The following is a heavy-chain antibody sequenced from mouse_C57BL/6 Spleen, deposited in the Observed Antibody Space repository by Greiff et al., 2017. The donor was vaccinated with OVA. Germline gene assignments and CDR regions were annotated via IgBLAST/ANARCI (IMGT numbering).Heavy chain of an antibody. CDR3: AMAVTTVVEGFAY. V-gene: IGHV1-64*01. J-gene: IGHJ3*01. CDR1: GYTFTSYW. Sequence: QVQLQQPGAELVKPGASVKLSCKASGYTFTSYWMHWVKQRPGQGLEWIGMIHPNSGSTNYNEKFKSKATLTVDKSSSTAYMQLSSLTSEDSAVYYCAMAVTTVVEGFAYWGQGTLVTVSA. CDR2: IHPNSGST. D-gene: IGHD1-1*01.